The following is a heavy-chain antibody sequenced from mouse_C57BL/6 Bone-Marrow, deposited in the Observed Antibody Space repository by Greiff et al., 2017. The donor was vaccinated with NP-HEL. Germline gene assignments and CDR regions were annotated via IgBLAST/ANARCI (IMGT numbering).Heavy chain of an antibody. CDR2: ISNGGGST. CDR3: ARHGDYSKGFAY. V-gene: IGHV5-12*01. Sequence: EVMLVESGGGLVQPGGSLKLSCAASGFTFSDYYMYWVRQTPEKRLEWVAYISNGGGSTYYPDTVKGRFTISRDNAKNTLYLQMSRLKSEDTAMYYCARHGDYSKGFAYWGQGTLVTVSA. J-gene: IGHJ3*01. D-gene: IGHD2-5*01. CDR1: GFTFSDYY.